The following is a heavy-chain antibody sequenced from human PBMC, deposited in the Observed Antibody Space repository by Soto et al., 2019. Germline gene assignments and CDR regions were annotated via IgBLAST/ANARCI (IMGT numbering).Heavy chain of an antibody. D-gene: IGHD3-10*01. CDR1: GFTFSDYY. J-gene: IGHJ4*02. V-gene: IGHV3-11*06. Sequence: QVQLVESGGGLVKPGGSLRLSCAASGFTFSDYYMSWIRQAPGKGLEWVSYISSSSSYIYYGDSVKGRFTISRDNAKNSLYLQMNSLRAEDTAVYYCARDYYGSGSYYANFDYWGQGTLVTVSS. CDR3: ARDYYGSGSYYANFDY. CDR2: ISSSSSYI.